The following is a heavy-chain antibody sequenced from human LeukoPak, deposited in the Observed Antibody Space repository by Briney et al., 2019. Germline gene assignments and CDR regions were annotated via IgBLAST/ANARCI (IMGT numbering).Heavy chain of an antibody. Sequence: GGSLRLSCAASGFTFSSYGMNWVRQAPGKGLEWVSSISFTSSYIYYADSVKGRFTISRDNAKNSLYLQMNSLRAEDTAVYYCAKDRRDGSNYFDYWGQGTLVTVSS. CDR2: ISFTSSYI. CDR1: GFTFSSYG. V-gene: IGHV3-21*01. J-gene: IGHJ4*02. D-gene: IGHD3-10*01. CDR3: AKDRRDGSNYFDY.